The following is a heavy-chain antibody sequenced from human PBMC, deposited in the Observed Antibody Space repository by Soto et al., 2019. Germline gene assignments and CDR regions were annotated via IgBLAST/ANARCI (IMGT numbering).Heavy chain of an antibody. D-gene: IGHD3-22*01. CDR3: VRVGDYYDSSGYSRDAFDI. CDR1: GGTFSSYA. Sequence: GASVKVSCKASGGTFSSYAISWVRQAPGQGLEWMGGIIPIFGTANYAQKFQGRVTITADESTSTAYMELSSLKTEDTAVYYCVRVGDYYDSSGYSRDAFDIWGQGSMVTVSS. J-gene: IGHJ3*02. V-gene: IGHV1-69*13. CDR2: IIPIFGTA.